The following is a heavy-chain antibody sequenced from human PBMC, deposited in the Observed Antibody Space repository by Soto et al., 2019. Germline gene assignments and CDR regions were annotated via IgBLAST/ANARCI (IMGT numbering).Heavy chain of an antibody. CDR3: AIVRVTDSPLDH. V-gene: IGHV3-30*03. Sequence: QVHLVESGGGVVQPGTSLTLTCTASGFTFRSSGMHWVRQAPGKGLEWLAFLAYDGRQNFYADSVKGRFSISRDNTKNTLYLHMSSLSAEDTAIYYCAIVRVTDSPLDHWGPGTLVTVSS. D-gene: IGHD2-21*02. CDR2: LAYDGRQN. J-gene: IGHJ4*02. CDR1: GFTFRSSG.